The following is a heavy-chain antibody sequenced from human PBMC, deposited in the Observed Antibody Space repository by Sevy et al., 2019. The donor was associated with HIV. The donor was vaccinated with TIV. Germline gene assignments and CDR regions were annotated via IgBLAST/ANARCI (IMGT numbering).Heavy chain of an antibody. CDR1: AFTFSSYW. CDR3: ARTGSYADTYYYYYAMDV. D-gene: IGHD3-16*01. Sequence: GGSLRLSCAASAFTFSSYWMTWVRQAPGKGLEWVANINQDGSEENYVDSVKGRFTIFRDNAKNSLFLQMNSLRAEDTAVYHCARTGSYADTYYYYYAMDVWGPGTTVTVSS. J-gene: IGHJ6*02. V-gene: IGHV3-7*01. CDR2: INQDGSEE.